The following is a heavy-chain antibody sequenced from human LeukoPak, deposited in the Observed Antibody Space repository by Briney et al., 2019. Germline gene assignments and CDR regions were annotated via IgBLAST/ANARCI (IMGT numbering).Heavy chain of an antibody. D-gene: IGHD5-18*01. V-gene: IGHV1-18*01. CDR3: ARDLNRSYGYPRLFDY. CDR1: GYTFTSYG. Sequence: VASVKVSCKASGYTFTSYGISWVRQAPGQGLEWMGWISAYNGNTNYAQKLQGRVTMTTDTSTSTAYMELRSLRSDDTAVYYCARDLNRSYGYPRLFDYWGQGTLVTVSS. CDR2: ISAYNGNT. J-gene: IGHJ4*02.